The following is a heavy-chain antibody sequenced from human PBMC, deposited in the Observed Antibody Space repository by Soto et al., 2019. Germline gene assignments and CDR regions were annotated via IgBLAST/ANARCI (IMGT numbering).Heavy chain of an antibody. V-gene: IGHV4-30-4*01. D-gene: IGHD3-3*01. CDR2: IYYSGST. CDR1: GSSISSGDYY. CDR3: ARGPGYDFWSGYYRWIDY. J-gene: IGHJ4*02. Sequence: SETLSLTCTVSGSSISSGDYYWSWIRQPPGKGLEWIGYIYYSGSTNYNPALKSRVTISVDTSKNQFSLKLSSVTAADTAVYYCARGPGYDFWSGYYRWIDYWGQGTLVTVSS.